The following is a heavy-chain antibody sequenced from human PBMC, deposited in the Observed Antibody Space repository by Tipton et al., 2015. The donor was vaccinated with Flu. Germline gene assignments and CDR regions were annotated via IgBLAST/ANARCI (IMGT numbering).Heavy chain of an antibody. CDR3: ARDPSLGMPDYFDY. V-gene: IGHV4-59*12. D-gene: IGHD2-2*01. Sequence: LRLSCTVSVGSIGGYYWNWIRQPPGKGLEWIGYIYNSEYTKYSPSLKSRVTISLDTSKKQFSLQLRSVTAADTAVYYCARDPSLGMPDYFDYWGQGTLVTASS. CDR2: IYNSEYT. J-gene: IGHJ4*02. CDR1: VGSIGGYY.